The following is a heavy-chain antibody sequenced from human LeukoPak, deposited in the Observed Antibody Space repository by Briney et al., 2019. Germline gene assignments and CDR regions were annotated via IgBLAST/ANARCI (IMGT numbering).Heavy chain of an antibody. J-gene: IGHJ4*02. CDR1: GLTFDDYA. CDR3: AKDIHHDFWSGYYSYYFDY. D-gene: IGHD3-3*01. V-gene: IGHV3-43*02. CDR2: ISGDGGST. Sequence: GGSLRLSCAASGLTFDDYAMHWVRQAPGKGLEWVSLISGDGGSTYYADSVKGRFTISRDNSKNSLYLQMNSLRTEDTALYYCAKDIHHDFWSGYYSYYFDYWGQGTLVTVSS.